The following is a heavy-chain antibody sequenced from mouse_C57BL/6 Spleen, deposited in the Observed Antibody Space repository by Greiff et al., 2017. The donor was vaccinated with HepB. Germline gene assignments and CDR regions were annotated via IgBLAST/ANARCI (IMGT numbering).Heavy chain of an antibody. V-gene: IGHV2-2*01. CDR3: ARNGLGPGYYAMDY. J-gene: IGHJ4*01. CDR1: GFSLTSYG. D-gene: IGHD4-1*01. Sequence: VQVVESGPGLVQPSQSLSITCTVSGFSLTSYGVHWVRQSPGKGLEWLGVIWSGGSTDYNAAFISRLSISKDNSKSQVFFKMNSLQADDTAIYYCARNGLGPGYYAMDYWGQGTSVTVSS. CDR2: IWSGGST.